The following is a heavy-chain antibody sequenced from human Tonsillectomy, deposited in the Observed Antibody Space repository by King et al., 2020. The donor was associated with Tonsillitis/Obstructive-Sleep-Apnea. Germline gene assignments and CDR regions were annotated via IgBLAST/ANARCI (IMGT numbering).Heavy chain of an antibody. CDR2: TSNDGTNK. Sequence: VQLVESGGGVVQPGRSLRLSCAASGFTFSTYPMHWVRQAPGKGLEWGAVTSNDGTNKLYADYVKGRFTISRDNSKNTLSLHMDSLSTEDTAVYYCAREGYSSGRAGIFPIWGQGTLVTVSS. CDR3: AREGYSSGRAGIFPI. J-gene: IGHJ3*02. CDR1: GFTFSTYP. V-gene: IGHV3-30*01. D-gene: IGHD6-19*01.